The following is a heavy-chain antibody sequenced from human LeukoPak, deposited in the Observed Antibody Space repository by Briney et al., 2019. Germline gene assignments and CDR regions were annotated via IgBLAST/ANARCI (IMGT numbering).Heavy chain of an antibody. CDR1: RFILSSYA. D-gene: IGHD4-23*01. Sequence: GGALPLSCRASRFILSSYALNWVGRAPGQGLEWVSSISSSSGDIYYTDSVKGRFTISRDNARKSLYLQMNSLRVDDTAVYYCVRDYGGSSGAFDLWGQGTMVTVSS. CDR3: VRDYGGSSGAFDL. V-gene: IGHV3-21*01. J-gene: IGHJ3*01. CDR2: ISSSSGDI.